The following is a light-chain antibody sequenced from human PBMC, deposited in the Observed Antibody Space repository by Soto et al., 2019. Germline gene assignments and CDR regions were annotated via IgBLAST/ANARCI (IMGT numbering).Light chain of an antibody. J-gene: IGKJ5*01. Sequence: LLTQSPVTLSLSPGERATLSCRASQSFRGLLAWYQQKPGQAPRLLIYDAYNRATGIPPRFSGSGSGTDFTLTISSLEPEDSAVYYCQQRHMWPITFGQGTRLAI. CDR3: QQRHMWPIT. CDR1: QSFRGL. V-gene: IGKV3-11*01. CDR2: DAY.